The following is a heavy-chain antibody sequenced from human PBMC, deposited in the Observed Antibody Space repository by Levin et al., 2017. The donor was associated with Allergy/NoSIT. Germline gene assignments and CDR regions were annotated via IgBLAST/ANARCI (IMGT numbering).Heavy chain of an antibody. D-gene: IGHD1-26*01. V-gene: IGHV3-30-3*01. CDR3: AVQRSPGIVDATMGFDY. Sequence: PGGSLRLSCAASRFTFSNYAMHWVRQAPGKGPEWVAVISYDGSGKYYADSVKGRFTISRDNSKNTLYLQVNSLKPEDTAVYYCAVQRSPGIVDATMGFDYWGQGTLVTVSS. J-gene: IGHJ4*02. CDR2: ISYDGSGK. CDR1: RFTFSNYA.